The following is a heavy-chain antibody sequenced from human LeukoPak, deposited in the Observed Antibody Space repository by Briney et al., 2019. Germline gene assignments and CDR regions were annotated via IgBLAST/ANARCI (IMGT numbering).Heavy chain of an antibody. CDR1: GFTFSSYG. Sequence: GGSLRLSCAASGFTFSSYGMHWVRQAPGKGLEWVAFIRYDGSNKYYADSVKGRFTISRDNSKNTLYLQMNSLRAEDTAVYYCAKDPYYYGSASYFDYWGQGTLVTVSS. CDR3: AKDPYYYGSASYFDY. D-gene: IGHD3-10*01. J-gene: IGHJ4*02. CDR2: IRYDGSNK. V-gene: IGHV3-30*02.